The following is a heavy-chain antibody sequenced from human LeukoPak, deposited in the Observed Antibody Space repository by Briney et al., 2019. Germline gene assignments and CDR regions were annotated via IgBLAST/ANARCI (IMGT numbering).Heavy chain of an antibody. CDR2: INSSGGSK. V-gene: IGHV1-46*01. J-gene: IGHJ5*02. CDR3: ARDSGGETKVTTLEGVFSEFDP. Sequence: ASVKVSCKASGYTFTSYYMHWVRPAPGQGLEWMGIINSSGGSKHYAQKFQGRVTMTRSTSTSTVYMELSSLRSEDTAVKYCARDSGGETKVTTLEGVFSEFDPWGQGTLVTVSS. D-gene: IGHD4-17*01. CDR1: GYTFTSYY.